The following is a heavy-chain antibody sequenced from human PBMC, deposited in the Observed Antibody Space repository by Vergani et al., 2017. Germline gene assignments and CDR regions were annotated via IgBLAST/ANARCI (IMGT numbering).Heavy chain of an antibody. CDR2: IYYSGST. Sequence: QLQLQESGPGLVKPSETLSLTCPVSGGSISSSSYYWGWIRQPPGKGLEWIGSIYYSGSTYYNPSLKSRVTISVDTSKNQFSLKLSSVTAADTAVYYCARGDKLTYYYDSSTFDYWGQGTLVTVSS. CDR1: GGSISSSSYY. CDR3: ARGDKLTYYYDSSTFDY. D-gene: IGHD3-22*01. J-gene: IGHJ4*02. V-gene: IGHV4-39*07.